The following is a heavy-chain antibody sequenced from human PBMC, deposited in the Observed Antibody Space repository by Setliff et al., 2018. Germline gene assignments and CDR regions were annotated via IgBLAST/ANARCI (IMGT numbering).Heavy chain of an antibody. CDR1: ALTFSNYG. CDR2: TSYDGINK. Sequence: TGGSLRLSCAASALTFSNYGIHWVRQAPGKGLEWVAVTSYDGINKYYAESVQGRFTISRDNSKNTLYLQMNSLRLEDTAVYYCAREPRDKPEDIWGQGTMVTVSS. J-gene: IGHJ3*02. V-gene: IGHV3-30*19. CDR3: AREPRDKPEDI.